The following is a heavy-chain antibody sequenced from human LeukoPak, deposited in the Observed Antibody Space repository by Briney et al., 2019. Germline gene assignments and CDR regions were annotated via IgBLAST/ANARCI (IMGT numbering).Heavy chain of an antibody. Sequence: KPSETLSLTCTVSGDSITSISSYYWSWIRQPPGKGLEWIGLIYYSGTTNYNPSLSSRVTISLDTSKNQVSLKLTSVTAADTAVYYCARQFDPWGQGTLVTVSS. CDR2: IYYSGTT. V-gene: IGHV4-59*08. CDR1: GDSITSISSYY. J-gene: IGHJ5*02. CDR3: ARQFDP.